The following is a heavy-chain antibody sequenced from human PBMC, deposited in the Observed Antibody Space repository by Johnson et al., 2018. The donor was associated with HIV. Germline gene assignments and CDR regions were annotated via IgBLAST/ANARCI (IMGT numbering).Heavy chain of an antibody. V-gene: IGHV3-9*01. Sequence: VQLVESGGGVVQPGRSLRLSCAASGFTFDDYAMHWVRQAPGKGLEWVSGISWNSGSIGYADSVKGRFTISRDNAKNSLYLQMNSLRAEDTALYYCAKASPGGAFDIWGQGTMVTVSS. CDR1: GFTFDDYA. D-gene: IGHD4-23*01. CDR2: ISWNSGSI. J-gene: IGHJ3*02. CDR3: AKASPGGAFDI.